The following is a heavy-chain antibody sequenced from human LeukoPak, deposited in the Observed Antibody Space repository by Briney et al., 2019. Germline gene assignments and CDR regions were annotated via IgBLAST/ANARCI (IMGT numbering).Heavy chain of an antibody. J-gene: IGHJ4*02. Sequence: GGSLRLSCAASGFTVSSNYMSWVRQAPGKGLEWVSVIYSGGSTYYSDSVKGRFTISRDNSKNTLYLQMNSLRAEDPAVYYCARLEWLLYFYFDYWGQGTLVTVSS. CDR3: ARLEWLLYFYFDY. V-gene: IGHV3-66*02. CDR2: IYSGGST. CDR1: GFTVSSNY. D-gene: IGHD3-3*01.